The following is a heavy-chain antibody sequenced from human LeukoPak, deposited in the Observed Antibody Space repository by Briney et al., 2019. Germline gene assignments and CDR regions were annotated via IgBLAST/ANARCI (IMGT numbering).Heavy chain of an antibody. J-gene: IGHJ4*02. V-gene: IGHV4-39*01. CDR1: GGSISSSSYS. D-gene: IGHD6-13*01. Sequence: SETLSLPCTVSGGSISSSSYSWRWIRQPPGKGLEWIGSIYYSGSTYYNPSLKSRVTISVDTSKNQFSLKLSSVTAADTAVYYCARRKAAGDFDYWGQGTLVTVSS. CDR3: ARRKAAGDFDY. CDR2: IYYSGST.